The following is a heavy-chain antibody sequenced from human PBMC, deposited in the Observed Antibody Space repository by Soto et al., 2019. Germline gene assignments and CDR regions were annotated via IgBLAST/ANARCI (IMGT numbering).Heavy chain of an antibody. D-gene: IGHD6-13*01. CDR2: ISSSGSTI. Sequence: PGGSLRLSCAASGFTFSSYEMNWVHQAPGKGLEWVSYISSSGSTIYYSDSVKGRFTISRDNAKKSLYLQMNSLRAEDTAVYYCVRFGGAAAGPGDYWGQGTLVTVSS. CDR3: VRFGGAAAGPGDY. V-gene: IGHV3-48*03. CDR1: GFTFSSYE. J-gene: IGHJ4*02.